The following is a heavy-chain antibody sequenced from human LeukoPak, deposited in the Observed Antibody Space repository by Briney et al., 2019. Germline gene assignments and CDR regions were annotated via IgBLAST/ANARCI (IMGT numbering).Heavy chain of an antibody. Sequence: SETLSLTCTVSGGSISSSSYYWGWIRQPPGKGLEWIGSIYYSGSTYYNPSLKSRVTISVDTSKNQFSLKLSSVTAADTAVYYCARAFYGSGSYYKRGWFDPWGQGTLVTVSS. V-gene: IGHV4-39*07. J-gene: IGHJ5*02. CDR3: ARAFYGSGSYYKRGWFDP. D-gene: IGHD3-10*01. CDR2: IYYSGST. CDR1: GGSISSSSYY.